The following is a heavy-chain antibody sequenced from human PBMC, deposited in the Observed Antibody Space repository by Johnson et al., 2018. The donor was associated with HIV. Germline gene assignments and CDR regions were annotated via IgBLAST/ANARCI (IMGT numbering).Heavy chain of an antibody. CDR2: ISWKSGSI. V-gene: IGHV3-9*01. Sequence: EVQLVESGGGLIQPGGSLRLSCAASGFTFDDYGMSWVRQAPGKGLEWVSGISWKSGSIGYADSVKGRFTISRDNAKNSLYLQMNSLRAEDTALYYCAKDGYSSSWYPYAFDIWGQGTMVTVSS. CDR1: GFTFDDYG. CDR3: AKDGYSSSWYPYAFDI. J-gene: IGHJ3*02. D-gene: IGHD6-13*01.